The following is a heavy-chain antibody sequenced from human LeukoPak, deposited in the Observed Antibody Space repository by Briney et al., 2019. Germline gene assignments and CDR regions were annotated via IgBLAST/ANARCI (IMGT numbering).Heavy chain of an antibody. D-gene: IGHD4-23*01. Sequence: SETLSLTCPVSGGSLNSYYWSWIRRPAGRGLEWIGYIFYSGTTNYNPSLKSGVTISVDTSKNQFSLKLSSVTAADTAVYYCARGGTVVNGFDYWGQGTLVTVSS. CDR3: ARGGTVVNGFDY. CDR2: IFYSGTT. V-gene: IGHV4-59*01. J-gene: IGHJ4*02. CDR1: GGSLNSYY.